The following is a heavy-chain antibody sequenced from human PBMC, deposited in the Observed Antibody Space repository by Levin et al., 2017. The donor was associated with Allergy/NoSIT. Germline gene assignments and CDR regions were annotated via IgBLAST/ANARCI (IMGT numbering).Heavy chain of an antibody. V-gene: IGHV3-23*01. J-gene: IGHJ4*02. Sequence: GESLKISCAASGFTFSSYAMSWVRQAPGKGLEWVSAISGSGGSTYYADSVKGRFTISRDNSKNTLYLQMNSLRAEDTAVYYCANPTLIQLWSRGGGQGTLVTVSS. D-gene: IGHD5-18*01. CDR1: GFTFSSYA. CDR3: ANPTLIQLWSRG. CDR2: ISGSGGST.